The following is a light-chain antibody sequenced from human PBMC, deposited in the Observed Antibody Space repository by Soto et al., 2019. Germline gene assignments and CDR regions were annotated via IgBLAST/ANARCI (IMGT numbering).Light chain of an antibody. CDR1: SSNIGSNT. CDR2: SNN. CDR3: AAWDDSPNGV. Sequence: QSVLTQPPSASGTPGQRVTISCSGSSSNIGSNTVNWYQQLPGTAPKLLIYSNNQRPSGVPDRFSGSKSGTSASLAISGLQSEDEADYYCAAWDDSPNGVFGTGTKVTVL. J-gene: IGLJ1*01. V-gene: IGLV1-44*01.